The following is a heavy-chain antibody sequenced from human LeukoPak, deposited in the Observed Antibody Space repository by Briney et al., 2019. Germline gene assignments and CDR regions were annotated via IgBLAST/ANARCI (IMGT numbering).Heavy chain of an antibody. Sequence: GGSLRLSCAASGFTFSNYWMHWVRQAPGKGLVWVSRISPDGSTTAYADSVRGRFTISRDNAKDTLYLQVNSLRADDTAVYYCARGLVGDSDFWGQGTLVTVSS. J-gene: IGHJ4*02. CDR2: ISPDGSTT. CDR3: ARGLVGDSDF. CDR1: GFTFSNYW. V-gene: IGHV3-74*01. D-gene: IGHD1-26*01.